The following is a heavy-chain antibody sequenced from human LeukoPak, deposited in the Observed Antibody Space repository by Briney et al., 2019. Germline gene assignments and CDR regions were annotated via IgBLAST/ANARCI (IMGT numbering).Heavy chain of an antibody. CDR2: VWYDGSNK. V-gene: IGHV3-33*01. Sequence: GGTLRLSCAASGFTFSSYGKPWGCQAPDKGLERVSVVWYDGSNKYYADSVKGRFTISRDNSKNTLYLQMNSLRAEDTAVYYCARDNVLQLSFDYWGQGTLVTVSS. D-gene: IGHD5-18*01. CDR1: GFTFSSYG. CDR3: ARDNVLQLSFDY. J-gene: IGHJ4*02.